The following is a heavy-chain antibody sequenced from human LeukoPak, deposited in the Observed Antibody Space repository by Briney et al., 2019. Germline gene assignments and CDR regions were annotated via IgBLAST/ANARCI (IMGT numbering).Heavy chain of an antibody. CDR3: ARSLSSSVDAFDI. D-gene: IGHD2-2*01. V-gene: IGHV1-3*01. Sequence: ASVKVSCKASGYTFTSYAMHWVRQAPGQRLEWMGWINAGNGNTKYSQKLQGRVTMTTDTSTSTAYMELRSLRSDDTAVYYCARSLSSSVDAFDIWGQGTMVTVSS. CDR2: INAGNGNT. J-gene: IGHJ3*02. CDR1: GYTFTSYA.